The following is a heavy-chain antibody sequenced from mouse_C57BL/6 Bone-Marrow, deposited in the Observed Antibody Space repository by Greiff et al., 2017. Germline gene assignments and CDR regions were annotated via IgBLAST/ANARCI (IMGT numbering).Heavy chain of an antibody. Sequence: QVQLQQPGAELVRPGTSVKLSCKASGYTFTSYWMHWVKQRPGQGLEWIGVIDPSDSYTNYNQKFKGKATLTVDTSSSTAYMQLSSLTSEDSAVYYCARGDYDAEFAYWGQGTLVTVSA. V-gene: IGHV1-59*01. CDR2: IDPSDSYT. J-gene: IGHJ3*01. D-gene: IGHD2-4*01. CDR3: ARGDYDAEFAY. CDR1: GYTFTSYW.